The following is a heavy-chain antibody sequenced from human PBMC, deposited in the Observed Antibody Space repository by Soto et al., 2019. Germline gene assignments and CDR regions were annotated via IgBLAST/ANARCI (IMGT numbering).Heavy chain of an antibody. V-gene: IGHV4-30-2*01. D-gene: IGHD3-10*01. J-gene: IGHJ5*02. CDR3: ARDRGRPRGWFDP. CDR2: IYHSGST. Sequence: QLQLQESGSGLVKPSQTLSLTCAVSGGSISSGGYSWSWIRQPPGKVLEWLGYIYHSGSTYYNPSLKSRVAISVDRSKNQFSLTRSSVTAAATAVYYCARDRGRPRGWFDPWGQGTLVTVAS. CDR1: GGSISSGGYS.